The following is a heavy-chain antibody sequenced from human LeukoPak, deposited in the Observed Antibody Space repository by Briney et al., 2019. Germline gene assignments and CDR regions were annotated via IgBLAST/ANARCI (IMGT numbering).Heavy chain of an antibody. Sequence: GGSLRLSCAASGFTFSSYAMSWVRQAPGKGLEWVSAISSSGANTNYADSVKGRFTISRDNSKNTLYLQMNSLRAEDTAVYYCATRTMGSYYDYWGQGTLVTVSS. J-gene: IGHJ4*02. CDR2: ISSSGANT. CDR1: GFTFSSYA. CDR3: ATRTMGSYYDY. D-gene: IGHD3-10*01. V-gene: IGHV3-23*01.